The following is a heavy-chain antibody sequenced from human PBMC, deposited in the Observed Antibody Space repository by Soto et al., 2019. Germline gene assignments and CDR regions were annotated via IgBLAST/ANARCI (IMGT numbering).Heavy chain of an antibody. J-gene: IGHJ4*02. V-gene: IGHV4-39*01. CDR2: IYYIGNT. D-gene: IGHD5-12*01. Sequence: QLQLQESGSGLVKPSETLSLTCIVSNGSISSRSSYWGWIRQTPGKGLEWIGSIYYIGNTYYNPSLKRRVTISTDTSKTQFSLKMNAVTAADTAVYFCGGQGYGAKGYYFEYWGQGALVTVSS. CDR3: GGQGYGAKGYYFEY. CDR1: NGSISSRSSY.